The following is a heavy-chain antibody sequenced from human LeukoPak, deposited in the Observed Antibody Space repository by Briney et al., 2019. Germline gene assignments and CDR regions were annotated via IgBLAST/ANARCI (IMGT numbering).Heavy chain of an antibody. Sequence: PSETLSLTCAVSGGSVSSGSYYWSWIRQPPGKGLEWIGYIYYSGSANYNPSLKSRVTISVDTSKNEFSLRLSSVTAADTAVYYCARLRIAVAGTDMWFDPWGQGTLVTVSS. CDR3: ARLRIAVAGTDMWFDP. CDR2: IYYSGSA. J-gene: IGHJ5*02. D-gene: IGHD6-19*01. CDR1: GGSVSSGSYY. V-gene: IGHV4-61*01.